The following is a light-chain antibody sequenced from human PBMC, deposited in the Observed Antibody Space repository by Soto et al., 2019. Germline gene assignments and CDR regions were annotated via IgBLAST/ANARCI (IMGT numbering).Light chain of an antibody. CDR3: QSYDSSLSSDV. CDR1: SSNIGTGYD. CDR2: GNS. Sequence: QLVLTQPPSVSGAPGQRVTISCTGSSSNIGTGYDVHWYQQFPGTAPKLLIYGNSNRPSGVPDRFSGSKSGTSASLAITGLQAEDEADYYCQSYDSSLSSDVFGTGTKLTVL. V-gene: IGLV1-40*01. J-gene: IGLJ1*01.